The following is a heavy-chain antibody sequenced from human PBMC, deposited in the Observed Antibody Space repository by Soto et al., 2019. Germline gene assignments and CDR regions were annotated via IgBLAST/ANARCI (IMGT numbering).Heavy chain of an antibody. D-gene: IGHD4-17*01. CDR2: IYHSGST. CDR3: ARWVTVTARFDY. Sequence: TLSLTCAVYGGSVSGYYWSWIRQPPGKGLEWIGEIYHSGSTNYNPSLKSRVTISVDTSKNQFSLKLSSVTAADTAVYYCARWVTVTARFDYWGQGTLVTVSS. J-gene: IGHJ4*02. CDR1: GGSVSGYY. V-gene: IGHV4-34*01.